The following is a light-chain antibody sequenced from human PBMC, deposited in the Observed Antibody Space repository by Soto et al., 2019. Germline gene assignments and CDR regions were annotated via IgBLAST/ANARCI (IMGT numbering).Light chain of an antibody. J-gene: IGKJ5*01. CDR3: QQYYSFPIT. Sequence: DIQMTQSPSTLPASVGDRVTITCRASQGISSWLAWYQQKPGKAPKLLIYAASSLQSGVPSRFSGSGSGTDFTLTISCLQSEDFATYYCQQYYSFPITFGQGTRLEIK. CDR1: QGISSW. CDR2: AAS. V-gene: IGKV1D-16*01.